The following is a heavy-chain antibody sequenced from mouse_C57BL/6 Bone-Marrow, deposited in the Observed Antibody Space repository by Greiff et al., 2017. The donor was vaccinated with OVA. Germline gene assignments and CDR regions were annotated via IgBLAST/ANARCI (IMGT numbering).Heavy chain of an antibody. CDR2: IWTGGGT. CDR1: GFSLTSYA. J-gene: IGHJ1*03. D-gene: IGHD1-1*01. CDR3: ATPSVVPYWYFDV. V-gene: IGHV2-9-1*01. Sequence: QVQLKESGPGLVAPSQSLSITCTVSGFSLTSYAISWVRQPPGKGLEWLGVIWTGGGTNYNSALKSRLSISKDNSKSQVFLKMTSLQTDDTSRYYCATPSVVPYWYFDVWGTGTTVTVSS.